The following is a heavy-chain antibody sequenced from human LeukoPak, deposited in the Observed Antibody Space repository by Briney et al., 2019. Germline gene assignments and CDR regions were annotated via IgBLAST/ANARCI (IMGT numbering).Heavy chain of an antibody. D-gene: IGHD6-13*01. CDR1: GYSFTSYW. CDR3: ARLRYSSTWYRFDYFDY. Sequence: GESLKISCKGSGYSFTSYWIGWVRPMPGKGLEWMGSIYPGDSDTRYSPSFQGQVTMSADKSISTAYLQWSSLKASDTAMYYCARLRYSSTWYRFDYFDYWGQGTLVTVSS. J-gene: IGHJ4*02. V-gene: IGHV5-51*01. CDR2: IYPGDSDT.